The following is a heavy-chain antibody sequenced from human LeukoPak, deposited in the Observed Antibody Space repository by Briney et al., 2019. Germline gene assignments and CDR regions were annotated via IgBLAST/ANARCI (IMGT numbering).Heavy chain of an antibody. Sequence: SETLSLTCTVSGGSISSYYWSWIRQPPGKGLEWIGYIYYSGSTNYNPSLKSRVTISVDTSKNQFSLKLSSVTAADTAVYYCARLGSYRSGPHLRGPDYWGQGTLVTVSS. V-gene: IGHV4-59*12. D-gene: IGHD3-16*02. CDR2: IYYSGST. J-gene: IGHJ4*02. CDR1: GGSISSYY. CDR3: ARLGSYRSGPHLRGPDY.